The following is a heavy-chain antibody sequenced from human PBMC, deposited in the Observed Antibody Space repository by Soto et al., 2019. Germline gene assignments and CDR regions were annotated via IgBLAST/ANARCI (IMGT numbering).Heavy chain of an antibody. V-gene: IGHV3-21*01. Sequence: EVQVVDSGGGLVKPGGSLRLSCAASGFTFSTYTMNWVRQAPGKGLEWVSSISSSSNYIYYADSLKGRFTISRDNAKNSLFLQMASLRAEDTAVYYCARGYIAMDYWGQGTLVTVSS. CDR3: ARGYIAMDY. CDR1: GFTFSTYT. D-gene: IGHD2-21*01. CDR2: ISSSSNYI. J-gene: IGHJ4*02.